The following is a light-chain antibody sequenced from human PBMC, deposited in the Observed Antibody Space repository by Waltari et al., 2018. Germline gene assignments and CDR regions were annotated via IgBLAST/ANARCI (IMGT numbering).Light chain of an antibody. CDR3: QQYNSSPWT. Sequence: DIQMTQSPSTLSVSVGDRVTITCRASQNVSTWLAWYQQKPGKAPKLLIYRESSLESGVPSWFSGSGSGTEFTLTISSLQPDDFAIYYCQQYNSSPWTFGQGTKVEIK. J-gene: IGKJ1*01. CDR2: RES. CDR1: QNVSTW. V-gene: IGKV1-5*03.